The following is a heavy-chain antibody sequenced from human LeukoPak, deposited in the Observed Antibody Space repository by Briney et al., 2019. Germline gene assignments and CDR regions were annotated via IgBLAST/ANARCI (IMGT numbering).Heavy chain of an antibody. D-gene: IGHD3-22*01. CDR3: ARDLGYYDSSGYYPL. Sequence: ASVKVSCKASGYTFTGYYMHWVRQAPGQGLEWMGWINPNSGGTNYAQKFQGRVTITADKSTSTAYMELSSLRSEDTAVYYCARDLGYYDSSGYYPLWGQGTLVTVSS. V-gene: IGHV1-2*02. CDR1: GYTFTGYY. CDR2: INPNSGGT. J-gene: IGHJ4*02.